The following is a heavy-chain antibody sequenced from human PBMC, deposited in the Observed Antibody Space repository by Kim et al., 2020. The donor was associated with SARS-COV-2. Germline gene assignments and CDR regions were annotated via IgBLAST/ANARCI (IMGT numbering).Heavy chain of an antibody. CDR3: AKGSAPSRPYYFDD. CDR2: ITNSGGDT. V-gene: IGHV3-23*01. Sequence: GGSLRLSCAASGFTFSRFAMSWVRQPPGKGLEWVSAITNSGGDTYYSDSVKGRFTISRDNSGNTLYLQMNSLRAEDTAIYYCAKGSAPSRPYYFDDWGQG. J-gene: IGHJ4*02. CDR1: GFTFSRFA.